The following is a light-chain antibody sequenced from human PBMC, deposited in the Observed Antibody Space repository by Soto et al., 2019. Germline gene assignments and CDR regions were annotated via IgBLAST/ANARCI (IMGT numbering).Light chain of an antibody. V-gene: IGLV2-14*03. Sequence: QSALTQPASVSGSPGQSITISCTGTSSDVGGYNYVSWYQQHPGKAPKLLINDVSNRPSGISDRFSGSKSGNTASLTISGLQAVDEADYYCSSYTSSTTNVFGTGTKLTVL. CDR2: DVS. CDR3: SSYTSSTTNV. J-gene: IGLJ1*01. CDR1: SSDVGGYNY.